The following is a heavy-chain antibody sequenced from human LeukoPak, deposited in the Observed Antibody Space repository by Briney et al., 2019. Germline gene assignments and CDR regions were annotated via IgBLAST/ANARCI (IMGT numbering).Heavy chain of an antibody. D-gene: IGHD6-13*01. CDR1: GGSFSAYY. CDR2: INHSGST. Sequence: SETLSLTCAVNGGSFSAYYWSWIRQPPGKGLEWIGEINHSGSTNYNPSLKSRVTISVDTSKNQFSLKLSSVTAADTAVYYCARGRGIAAPIDYWGQGTLVTVSS. V-gene: IGHV4-34*01. J-gene: IGHJ4*02. CDR3: ARGRGIAAPIDY.